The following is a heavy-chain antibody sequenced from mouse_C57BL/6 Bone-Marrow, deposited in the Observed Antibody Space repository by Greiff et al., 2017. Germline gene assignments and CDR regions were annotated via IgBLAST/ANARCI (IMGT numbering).Heavy chain of an antibody. D-gene: IGHD1-1*01. Sequence: EVKVVESGEGLVKPGGSLKLSCAASGFTFSSYAMSWVRQTPEKRLEWVAYISSGGDYIYYADTVKGRFTISRDNARNTLYLQMSSLKSEDTAMYYCTRADVLLRFFDYWGQGTTLTVSS. CDR2: ISSGGDYI. V-gene: IGHV5-9-1*02. CDR3: TRADVLLRFFDY. CDR1: GFTFSSYA. J-gene: IGHJ2*01.